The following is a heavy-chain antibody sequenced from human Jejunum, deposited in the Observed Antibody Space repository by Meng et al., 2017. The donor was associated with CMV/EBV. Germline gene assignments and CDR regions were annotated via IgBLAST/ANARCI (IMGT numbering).Heavy chain of an antibody. CDR3: ARTVGATPFDY. CDR1: GLTFSSYW. CDR2: IKQDGTEK. V-gene: IGHV3-7*01. J-gene: IGHJ4*02. Sequence: AAAGLTFSSYWMSWVRQAPGKGPEWVANIKQDGTEKYYVDSVKGRFTISRDNAENSLYLQMDGLRAEDTAVYYCARTVGATPFDYWGQGNLVTVSS. D-gene: IGHD1-26*01.